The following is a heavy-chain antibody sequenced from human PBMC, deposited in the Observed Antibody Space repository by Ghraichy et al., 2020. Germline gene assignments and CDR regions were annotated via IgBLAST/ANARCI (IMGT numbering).Heavy chain of an antibody. CDR1: GGSISSYY. D-gene: IGHD5-18*01. CDR2: IYYSGST. J-gene: IGHJ6*02. CDR3: ARYTAMDPYYYYYGMDV. Sequence: SETLSLTCTVSGGSISSYYWSWIRQPLGKGLEWIGYIYYSGSTNYNPSLKSRVTISVDTSKNQFSLKLSSVTAADTAVYYCARYTAMDPYYYYYGMDVWGQGTMVTVSS. V-gene: IGHV4-59*08.